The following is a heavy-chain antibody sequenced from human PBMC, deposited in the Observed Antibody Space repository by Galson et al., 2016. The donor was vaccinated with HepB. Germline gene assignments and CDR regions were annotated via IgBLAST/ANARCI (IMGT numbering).Heavy chain of an antibody. D-gene: IGHD6-13*01. V-gene: IGHV3-53*01. CDR2: IYSGGST. CDR3: ATPITGDSSSWYGSFDY. Sequence: SLRLSCAASGFTVSSNYMSWVRQAPGKGLEWVSVIYSGGSTYYADSVKGRFTISSDNSKNTLYLQMNSLRAEDTAVYYCATPITGDSSSWYGSFDYWGQGTLVTVSS. J-gene: IGHJ4*02. CDR1: GFTVSSNY.